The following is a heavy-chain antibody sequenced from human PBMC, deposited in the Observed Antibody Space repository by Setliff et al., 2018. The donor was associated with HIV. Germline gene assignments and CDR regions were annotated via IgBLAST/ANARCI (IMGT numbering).Heavy chain of an antibody. Sequence: ASVKVSCKASGFTFTTYAVHWVRQAPGQRPEWMGWINAANGKTRYPQRFEARVTITMDTGASTAYMELNSLRFEDSAVYYCARGVIRGVISQGGLDYWGPGTLVTVSS. V-gene: IGHV1-3*01. CDR1: GFTFTTYA. CDR2: INAANGKT. J-gene: IGHJ4*02. D-gene: IGHD3-10*01. CDR3: ARGVIRGVISQGGLDY.